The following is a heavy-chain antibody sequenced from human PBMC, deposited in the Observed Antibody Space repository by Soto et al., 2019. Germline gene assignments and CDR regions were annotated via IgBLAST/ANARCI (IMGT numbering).Heavy chain of an antibody. V-gene: IGHV4-39*01. D-gene: IGHD3-22*01. CDR2: IYYSGST. CDR3: ARHGYDSSGYGFDY. CDR1: GGSISSSSYY. J-gene: IGHJ4*02. Sequence: PSETLSLTCTVSGGSISSSSYYWGWIRQPPGKGLEWIGSIYYSGSTYYNPSLKSRVTISVDTSKNQFSLKLSSVTAADTAVYYCARHGYDSSGYGFDYWGQGTLVTVSS.